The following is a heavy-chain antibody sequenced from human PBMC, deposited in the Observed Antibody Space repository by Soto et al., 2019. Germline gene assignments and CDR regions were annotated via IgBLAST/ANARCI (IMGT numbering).Heavy chain of an antibody. CDR3: AKWPPSPKMGVTSH. CDR1: GFAFSSSA. J-gene: IGHJ4*02. CDR2: ITVAGGGI. Sequence: ESGGGLAQPGGSLRLSCAASGFAFSSSAMAWIRQTPGKGLQWVSAITVAGGGIYYADSVKGRFTISRDNSKKTLYLQMNSLSAEDTAQYFCAKWPPSPKMGVTSHWGQGTLVTVSS. V-gene: IGHV3-23*01. D-gene: IGHD1-26*01.